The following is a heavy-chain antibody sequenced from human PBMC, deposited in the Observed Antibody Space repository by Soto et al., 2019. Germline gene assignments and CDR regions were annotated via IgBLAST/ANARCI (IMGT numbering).Heavy chain of an antibody. CDR2: ILPVYNTT. CDR3: ARMRGMLLGSFDV. CDR1: GGSFRNST. D-gene: IGHD3-16*01. Sequence: QEKLVQTGAEVKKPRSSVKVSCKTSGGSFRNSTFSWVRQAPGQGLEWMGQILPVYNTTNYARKFQGRVTITADKSTTTIHMELNTVRSDDTALYYCARMRGMLLGSFDVWGHGTTVSVSS. V-gene: IGHV1-69*06. J-gene: IGHJ3*01.